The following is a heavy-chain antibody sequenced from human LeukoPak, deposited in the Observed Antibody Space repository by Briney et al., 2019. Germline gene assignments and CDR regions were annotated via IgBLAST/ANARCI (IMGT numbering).Heavy chain of an antibody. D-gene: IGHD6-19*01. Sequence: PSETLSLTCTVSGGSISSYYWSWIRQPPGKGLEWIGYIYYSGSTNYNPSLKSRVTISVDTSKNQFSLKLSSVTAADTAVYYCARLGGYSSGWYPIVDYWGQGTLVTVSS. CDR3: ARLGGYSSGWYPIVDY. CDR1: GGSISSYY. J-gene: IGHJ4*02. V-gene: IGHV4-59*08. CDR2: IYYSGST.